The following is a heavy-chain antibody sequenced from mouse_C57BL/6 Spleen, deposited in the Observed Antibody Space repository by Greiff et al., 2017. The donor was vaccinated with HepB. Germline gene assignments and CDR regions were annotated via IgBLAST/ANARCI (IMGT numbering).Heavy chain of an antibody. CDR3: AGGGGTYGYFDV. Sequence: EVMLVESGGGLVKPGGSLKLSCSASGFTFSSYAMPWVRQTPEKRLEWVATISDGGSYTYYPDNVKGRFTISRDNATNNLYLQMSHMKSEDTAMYYCAGGGGTYGYFDVWGTGTTVTVSS. CDR2: ISDGGSYT. V-gene: IGHV5-4*03. J-gene: IGHJ1*03. CDR1: GFTFSSYA.